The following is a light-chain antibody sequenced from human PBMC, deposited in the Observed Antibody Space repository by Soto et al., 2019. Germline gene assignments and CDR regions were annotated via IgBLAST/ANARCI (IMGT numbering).Light chain of an antibody. Sequence: QSVLTQPASVSGSPGQSITISCTGTSSDVGTYNLVSWYQQHPGKAPKLMIHEGSKRPSGVSNRFSGSKSGNTASLTISGLQAEDEADYYCCAYAGSSTYVFGSGTKV. CDR2: EGS. CDR3: CAYAGSSTYV. J-gene: IGLJ1*01. CDR1: SSDVGTYNL. V-gene: IGLV2-23*01.